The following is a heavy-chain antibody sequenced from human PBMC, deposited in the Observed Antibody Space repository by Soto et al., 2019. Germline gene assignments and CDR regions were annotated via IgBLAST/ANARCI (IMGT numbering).Heavy chain of an antibody. Sequence: GGSLRLSWAASGFTFSSYAMHWVRQAPGKGLEWVAVISYDGSNKYYADSVKGRFTISRDNSKNTLYLQMNSLRAEDTAVYYCARDPAVTTFVYYGLDVWGQVTMGTASS. D-gene: IGHD4-17*01. CDR3: ARDPAVTTFVYYGLDV. J-gene: IGHJ6*02. CDR2: ISYDGSNK. V-gene: IGHV3-30-3*01. CDR1: GFTFSSYA.